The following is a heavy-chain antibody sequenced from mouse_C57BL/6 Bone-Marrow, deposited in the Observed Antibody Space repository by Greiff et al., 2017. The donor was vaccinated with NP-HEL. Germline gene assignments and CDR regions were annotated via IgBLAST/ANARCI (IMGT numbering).Heavy chain of an antibody. CDR3: ARDYLWYFDV. CDR2: ISSGSSTI. J-gene: IGHJ1*03. D-gene: IGHD5-5*01. V-gene: IGHV5-17*01. CDR1: GFTFSDYG. Sequence: EVQLQQSGGGLVKPGGSLKLSCAASGFTFSDYGMHWVRQAPEKGLEWVAYISSGSSTIYYADTVKGRFTISRDNAKNTLFLQMTSLRSEDTAMYYCARDYLWYFDVWGTGTTVTVSS.